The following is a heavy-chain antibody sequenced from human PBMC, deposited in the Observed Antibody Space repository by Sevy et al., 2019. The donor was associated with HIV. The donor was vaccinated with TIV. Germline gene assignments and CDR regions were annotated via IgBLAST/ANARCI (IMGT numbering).Heavy chain of an antibody. V-gene: IGHV4-4*02. CDR2: VYHGGTT. CDR1: GDSISTSNW. Sequence: SETLSLTCAVSGDSISTSNWWRWVRQSPGKGREWIGDVYHGGTTYYNPSLKSRVSISVDKSKNQFSLMLNSVTTADTAVYYCARDHILSIWGQGIVVTVSS. D-gene: IGHD2-15*01. J-gene: IGHJ4*02. CDR3: ARDHILSI.